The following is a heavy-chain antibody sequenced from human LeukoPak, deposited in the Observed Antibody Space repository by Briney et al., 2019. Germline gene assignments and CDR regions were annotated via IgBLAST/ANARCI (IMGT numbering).Heavy chain of an antibody. CDR3: ARGLIAAGDYFDY. CDR2: INHSGST. Sequence: SETLSLTCAVYGGSFSGYYWSWIRQPPGKGLEWIGEINHSGSTNYNPSLKSRVTISVDTSENQFSLKLSSVTAADTAVYYCARGLIAAGDYFDYWGQGTLVTVSS. J-gene: IGHJ4*02. V-gene: IGHV4-34*01. CDR1: GGSFSGYY. D-gene: IGHD6-6*01.